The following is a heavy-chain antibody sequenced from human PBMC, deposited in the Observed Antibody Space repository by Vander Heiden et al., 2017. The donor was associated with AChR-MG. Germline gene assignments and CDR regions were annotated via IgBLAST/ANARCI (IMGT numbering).Heavy chain of an antibody. CDR1: GFTFDDYA. J-gene: IGHJ6*03. CDR2: ISWNSGSI. Sequence: EVQLVESGGGLVQPGRSLRLSCAASGFTFDDYAMHWVRQAPGKGLEWVSGISWNSGSIGYADSVKGRFTISRDNAKNSLYLQMNSLRAEDTALYYCAKVGQLGYYYMDVWGKGTTVTVSS. D-gene: IGHD6-6*01. V-gene: IGHV3-9*01. CDR3: AKVGQLGYYYMDV.